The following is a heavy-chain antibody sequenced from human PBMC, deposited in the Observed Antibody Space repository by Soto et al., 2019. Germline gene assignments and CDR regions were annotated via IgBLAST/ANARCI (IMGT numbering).Heavy chain of an antibody. CDR1: GGAINDQY. D-gene: IGHD3-9*01. CDR3: ARVRTGYFDY. Sequence: LYVTSIHPGGAINDQYWSFIRQPPGKGLEWIGYIYYNGNTNYNPSLESRVTISVDRSRNQFSLRLTSLTAADTAVYYCARVRTGYFDYWGRGALVTVSS. CDR2: IYYNGNT. J-gene: IGHJ4*02. V-gene: IGHV4-59*11.